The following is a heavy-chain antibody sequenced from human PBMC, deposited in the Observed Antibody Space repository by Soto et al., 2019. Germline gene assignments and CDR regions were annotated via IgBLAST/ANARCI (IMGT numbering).Heavy chain of an antibody. CDR2: IHHSGST. V-gene: IGHV4-30-4*01. J-gene: IGHJ4*02. CDR3: ARDTGTYPYYFDY. Sequence: SETLSLTCTVSGGSISSGENFWNWIRQSPGKGLEWIGYIHHSGSTYYNPSLKSRLTISVDTSKNQISLKLNSVTAADTAVYYCARDTGTYPYYFDYWGQGTLVTVS. CDR1: GGSISSGENF. D-gene: IGHD1-26*01.